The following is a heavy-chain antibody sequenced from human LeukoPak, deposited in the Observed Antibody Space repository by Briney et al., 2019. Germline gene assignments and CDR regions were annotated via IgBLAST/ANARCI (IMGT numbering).Heavy chain of an antibody. V-gene: IGHV3-7*04. CDR1: GFTFSSYW. J-gene: IGHJ4*02. CDR2: MKQDGSEK. Sequence: PGGSLRLSCAASGFTFSSYWMSWVRQAPGKGLEWVANMKQDGSEKYYVGSVKGRFTISRDNAKNSLYLQMNSLRAEDTAVYYCARVSIAAAGTFCYFDYWGQGTLVTVSS. D-gene: IGHD6-13*01. CDR3: ARVSIAAAGTFCYFDY.